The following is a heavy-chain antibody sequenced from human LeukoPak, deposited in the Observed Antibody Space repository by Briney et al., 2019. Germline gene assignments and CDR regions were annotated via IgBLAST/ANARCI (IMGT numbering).Heavy chain of an antibody. CDR3: ARDGATYYYYYGMDV. D-gene: IGHD1-26*01. V-gene: IGHV3-30*04. J-gene: IGHJ6*02. CDR2: ISYDGSNK. CDR1: GFTFSSYA. Sequence: GRSLRLSCAASGFTFSSYAMYWVRQAPGKGLEWVAFISYDGSNKYYADSVKGRFTISRDNSKNTLYLQMNSLRAEDTAVYYYARDGATYYYYYGMDVWGRGTTVTVSS.